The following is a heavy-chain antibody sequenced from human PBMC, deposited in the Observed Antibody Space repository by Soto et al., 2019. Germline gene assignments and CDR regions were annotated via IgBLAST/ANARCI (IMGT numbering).Heavy chain of an antibody. Sequence: SETLSLTCTVSGGSISSSSYYWGWIRQPPGKGLEWIGSIYYSGSTYYNPSLKSRVTISVDTSKNQFSLKLSSVTAADTAVYYCARHKKGYSGPAAIEGYDYWGQGTLVTVSS. CDR1: GGSISSSSYY. CDR2: IYYSGST. D-gene: IGHD2-2*02. CDR3: ARHKKGYSGPAAIEGYDY. J-gene: IGHJ4*02. V-gene: IGHV4-39*01.